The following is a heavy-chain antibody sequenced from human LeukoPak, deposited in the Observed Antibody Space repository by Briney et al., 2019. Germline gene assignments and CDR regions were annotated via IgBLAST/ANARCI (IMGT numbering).Heavy chain of an antibody. D-gene: IGHD2-8*01. J-gene: IGHJ4*02. Sequence: GGSLRLSCAASGFTFSNYWMSWVRQAPGKGLEWVANIKQDGSETYYVDSVKGRFTISRDNAKDSLFLQMNSLTAEDTAVYYCARKGGTRGPLNYWGQGTLVTVSS. V-gene: IGHV3-7*01. CDR3: ARKGGTRGPLNY. CDR2: IKQDGSET. CDR1: GFTFSNYW.